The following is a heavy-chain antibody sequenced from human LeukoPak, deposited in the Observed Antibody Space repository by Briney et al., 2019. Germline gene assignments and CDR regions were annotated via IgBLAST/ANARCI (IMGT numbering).Heavy chain of an antibody. Sequence: SETLSLTCTVSGGSISSYYWSWIRQPPGKGLEWIGYIYYSGSTNYNPSLKRRVTISVDTSKKQFSLQLSSVNAADTAVYYCARARSGWWDPFDYWGQGTLVTVSS. CDR2: IYYSGST. J-gene: IGHJ4*02. V-gene: IGHV4-59*01. D-gene: IGHD6-19*01. CDR3: ARARSGWWDPFDY. CDR1: GGSISSYY.